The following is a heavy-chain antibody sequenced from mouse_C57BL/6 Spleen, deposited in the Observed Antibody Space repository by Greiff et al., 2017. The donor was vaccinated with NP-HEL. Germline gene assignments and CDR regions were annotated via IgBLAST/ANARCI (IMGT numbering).Heavy chain of an antibody. J-gene: IGHJ2*01. D-gene: IGHD1-1*01. CDR2: FYPGSGSI. Sequence: QVQLKESGAELVKPGASVKLSCKASGYTFTEYTIHWVKQRSRQGLEWIGWFYPGSGSIKYNEKFKDKSTLTADKSSSTVYMELSRLTSDDSAVYFCARHDVDYNGFDYWGQGTTLTVSS. CDR3: ARHDVDYNGFDY. V-gene: IGHV1-62-2*01. CDR1: GYTFTEYT.